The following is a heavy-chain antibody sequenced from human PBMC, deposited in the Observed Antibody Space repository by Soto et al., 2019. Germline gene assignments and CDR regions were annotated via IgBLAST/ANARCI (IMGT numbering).Heavy chain of an antibody. J-gene: IGHJ4*02. CDR2: IYSGVNT. CDR1: GFTVSSDY. D-gene: IGHD3-3*02. V-gene: IGHV3-66*01. Sequence: EVQLVESGGGLVQPGGSLRLSCAASGFTVSSDYMTWVRQAPGKGLEWVSIIYSGVNTSYADSVKGRFTISRDNAKNTLYLQMNGLRAEDTAVYFCARGRLLIRDWGQGALVTVSS. CDR3: ARGRLLIRD.